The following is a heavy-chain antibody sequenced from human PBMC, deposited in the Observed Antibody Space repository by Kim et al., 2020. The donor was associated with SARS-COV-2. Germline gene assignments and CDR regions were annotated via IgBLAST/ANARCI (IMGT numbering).Heavy chain of an antibody. CDR3: ANMELPTGSEYFQH. J-gene: IGHJ1*01. CDR2: INHSGST. V-gene: IGHV4-34*01. Sequence: SETLSLTCAVYGWSFSGYYWSWIRQPPGKGLEWIGEINHSGSTNYNPSLKSRVTISVDTSKNQFSLKLSSVTAADTAVYYCANMELPTGSEYFQHWGQGTLVTVSS. CDR1: GWSFSGYY. D-gene: IGHD1-26*01.